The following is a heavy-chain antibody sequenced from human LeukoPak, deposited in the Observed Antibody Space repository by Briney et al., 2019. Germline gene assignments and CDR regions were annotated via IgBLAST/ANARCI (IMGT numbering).Heavy chain of an antibody. V-gene: IGHV3-53*01. CDR3: ARVVTPYYFDY. J-gene: IGHJ4*02. D-gene: IGHD4-11*01. CDR2: IYSGGST. Sequence: GGSLRLSCAASGFTVSSYYMSWVRQSPGKGLEWVSVIYSGGSTYYADSVKGRFTISRDNSKYTLCLQMNSLRAEDTAVYYCARVVTPYYFDYWGQGTLVTVSS. CDR1: GFTVSSYY.